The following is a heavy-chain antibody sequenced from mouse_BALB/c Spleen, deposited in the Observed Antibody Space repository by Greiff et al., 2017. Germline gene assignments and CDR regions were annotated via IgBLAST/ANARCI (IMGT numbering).Heavy chain of an antibody. J-gene: IGHJ2*01. Sequence: VQLQQSGAELAKPGASVKMSCKASGYTFTSYWMHWVKQRPGQGLEWIGYINPSTGYTEYNQKFKDKATLTADKSSSTAYMQLSSLTSEDSAVYYCARTACDFDYWGQGTTLTVSS. CDR1: GYTFTSYW. V-gene: IGHV1-7*01. CDR3: ARTACDFDY. D-gene: IGHD3-1*01. CDR2: INPSTGYT.